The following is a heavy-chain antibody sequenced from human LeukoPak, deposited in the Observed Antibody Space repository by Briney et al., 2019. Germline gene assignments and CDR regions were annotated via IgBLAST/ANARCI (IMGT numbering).Heavy chain of an antibody. D-gene: IGHD2-15*01. Sequence: GGSLRLSCAASGFTFSSYAMSWVRQAPGKGLEWVSAISGSGGSTYYADSVKGRFTISRDNSKNTLYLQMNSLRAEDTAAYYCAKDLSGGSCSNWFDPWGQGTLVTVSS. CDR2: ISGSGGST. J-gene: IGHJ5*02. CDR1: GFTFSSYA. V-gene: IGHV3-23*01. CDR3: AKDLSGGSCSNWFDP.